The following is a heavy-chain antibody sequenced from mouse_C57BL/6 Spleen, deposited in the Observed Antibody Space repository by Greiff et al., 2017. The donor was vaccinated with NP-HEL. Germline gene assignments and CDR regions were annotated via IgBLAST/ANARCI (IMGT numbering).Heavy chain of an antibody. Sequence: VQLQQSGPELVKPGASVKISCKASGYTFTDYYMNWVKQSHGKSLEWIGDINPNNGGTSYNQKFKGKATLTVDKSSSTAYMELRSLTSEDSAVYYFARGQTGTGYFDVWGTGTTVTVAS. CDR1: GYTFTDYY. CDR2: INPNNGGT. CDR3: ARGQTGTGYFDV. V-gene: IGHV1-26*01. D-gene: IGHD4-1*01. J-gene: IGHJ1*03.